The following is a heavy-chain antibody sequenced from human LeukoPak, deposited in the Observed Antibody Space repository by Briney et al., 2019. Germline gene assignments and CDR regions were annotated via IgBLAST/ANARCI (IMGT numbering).Heavy chain of an antibody. D-gene: IGHD4-17*01. CDR2: INAGDGST. V-gene: IGHV1-3*01. J-gene: IGHJ4*02. Sequence: GASVKVSCKASGYTFAKYAIHWVRQAPGQRLEWMGWINAGDGSTRYSQKFQGRVTITRDTSASTAYMELSSLRSEDTAVYYCARVGRWPSNGDLDYWGQGTLVTVSS. CDR1: GYTFAKYA. CDR3: ARVGRWPSNGDLDY.